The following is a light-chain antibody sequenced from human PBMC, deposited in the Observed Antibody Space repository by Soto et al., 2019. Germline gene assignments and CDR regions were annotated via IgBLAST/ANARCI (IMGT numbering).Light chain of an antibody. Sequence: QSALTQPASVSGSPGQSITISCTGTTSDVGSYDLVSWYQQHPGKAPKIMIYEVSKRPSGDSNRFSGSKSGNTASLTISGLQAEDEADYYCCSYAGGRSPYVFGTGTEVTVL. CDR1: TSDVGSYDL. CDR2: EVS. V-gene: IGLV2-23*02. J-gene: IGLJ1*01. CDR3: CSYAGGRSPYV.